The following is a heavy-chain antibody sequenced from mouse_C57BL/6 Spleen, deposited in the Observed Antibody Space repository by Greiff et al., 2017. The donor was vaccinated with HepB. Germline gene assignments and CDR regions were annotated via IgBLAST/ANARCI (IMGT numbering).Heavy chain of an antibody. Sequence: EVQRVESGGGLVQPGGSLKLSCAASGFTFSDYYMYWVRQTPEKRLEWVAYISNGGGSTYYPDTVKGRFTISRDNAKNTLYLQMSRLKSEDTAMYYCARLYYYGSSYFDYWGQGTTLTVSS. CDR3: ARLYYYGSSYFDY. V-gene: IGHV5-12*01. D-gene: IGHD1-1*01. CDR1: GFTFSDYY. CDR2: ISNGGGST. J-gene: IGHJ2*01.